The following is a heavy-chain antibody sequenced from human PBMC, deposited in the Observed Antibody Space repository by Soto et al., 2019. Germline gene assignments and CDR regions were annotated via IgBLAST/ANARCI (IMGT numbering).Heavy chain of an antibody. CDR3: ARPSGYFDTSGSYGAFYYYGMDV. CDR1: GFSFSTYD. Sequence: PGGSLRLSCAASGFSFSTYDMNWVRQAPGKGLEWISYISSSSTIYYADSVKGRFTISRDNAENSLYLQMNSLRDEDTAVYYCARPSGYFDTSGSYGAFYYYGMDVWGQGTTVTVSS. CDR2: ISSSSTI. D-gene: IGHD3-22*01. V-gene: IGHV3-48*02. J-gene: IGHJ6*02.